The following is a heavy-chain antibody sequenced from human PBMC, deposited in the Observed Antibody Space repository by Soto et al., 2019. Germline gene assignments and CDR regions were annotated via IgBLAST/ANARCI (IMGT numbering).Heavy chain of an antibody. CDR3: ARDASYYSLWSGYYPSRNGMDV. CDR1: GFTFSSFG. Sequence: QVQVVESGGGVVKPGRSLRLSCAASGFTFSSFGMHWVRQAPGKGLEWVSIIWYDGSKKSYGDSVKGQFTISRDNSRNTVYLQMNSLRSDDTAVYYCARDASYYSLWSGYYPSRNGMDVWGQRTTVTVAS. V-gene: IGHV3-33*01. CDR2: IWYDGSKK. D-gene: IGHD3-3*01. J-gene: IGHJ6*02.